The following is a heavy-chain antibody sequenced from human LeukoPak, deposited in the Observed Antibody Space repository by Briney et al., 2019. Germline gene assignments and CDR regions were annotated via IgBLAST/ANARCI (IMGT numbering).Heavy chain of an antibody. V-gene: IGHV4-59*01. J-gene: IGHJ6*02. CDR1: GGSISSYY. CDR3: ARGGYYYYGMDV. CDR2: IYYSGST. Sequence: KPSETLSLTCTVPGGSISSYYWSWIRQPPGKGLEWIGYIYYSGSTNYNPSLKSRVTISVDTSKNQFSLKLSSVTAADTAVYYCARGGYYYYGMDVWGQGTTVTVSS.